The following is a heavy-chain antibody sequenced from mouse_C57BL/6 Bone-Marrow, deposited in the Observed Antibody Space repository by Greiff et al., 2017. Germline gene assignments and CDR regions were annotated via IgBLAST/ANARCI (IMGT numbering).Heavy chain of an antibody. J-gene: IGHJ4*01. CDR3: AGGYYGNAMDY. CDR1: GYTFTSYW. Sequence: QVQLKQPGAELVKPGASVKMSCKASGYTFTSYWITWVKQRPGQGLEWIGDIYPGSGSTNYNEKFKSKATLTVETSSSTAYMQLSSLTSEDSAVYYCAGGYYGNAMDYWGQGTSVTVSS. CDR2: IYPGSGST. D-gene: IGHD1-1*01. V-gene: IGHV1-55*01.